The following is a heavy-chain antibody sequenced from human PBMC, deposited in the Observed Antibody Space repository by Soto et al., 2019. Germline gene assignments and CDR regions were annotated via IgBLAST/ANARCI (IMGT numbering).Heavy chain of an antibody. CDR2: INNGGST. D-gene: IGHD6-25*01. V-gene: IGHV3-23*01. Sequence: EVQLLESGGGLVQPGGSLRLSCAASGFTFSYYAMSWVRQAPGKGLEWVSHINNGGSTYYADSVKGRFTISRDNSKTTLYLQMNSLRAEDTAVYYCAKVPSIAAAGSGDYCGQGTLVTVSS. J-gene: IGHJ4*02. CDR3: AKVPSIAAAGSGDY. CDR1: GFTFSYYA.